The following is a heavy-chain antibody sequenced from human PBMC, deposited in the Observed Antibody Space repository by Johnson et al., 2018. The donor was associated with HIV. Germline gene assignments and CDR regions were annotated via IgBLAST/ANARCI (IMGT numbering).Heavy chain of an antibody. CDR3: ARGPAGTVTTGNDAFDI. D-gene: IGHD4-17*01. J-gene: IGHJ3*02. CDR2: ISGSGGST. V-gene: IGHV3-23*04. Sequence: VQLVESGGALVQPGGSLRLSCVGSGFTFSSYAMNWVRQAPGKGLEWVSTISGSGGSTYYADSVKGRFTISRDNAKNSLYLQMNSLRAEDTAVYYCARGPAGTVTTGNDAFDIWGQGTMVTVSS. CDR1: GFTFSSYA.